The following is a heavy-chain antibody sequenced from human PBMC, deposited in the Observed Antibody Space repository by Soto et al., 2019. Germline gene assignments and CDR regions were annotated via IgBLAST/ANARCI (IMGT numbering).Heavy chain of an antibody. Sequence: ASVEVYCKAPRDTFTSYYINWVRQAHGQGLEWMGVINPHGGSTAYAQKFKGRVTLTRDTSASTVYMEVSSLTSEDTAMYYCARSSGGNFGIIIEGTNWFAPWGQGTLVTVSS. D-gene: IGHD1-26*01. V-gene: IGHV1-46*01. CDR1: RDTFTSYY. CDR2: INPHGGST. J-gene: IGHJ5*02. CDR3: ARSSGGNFGIIIEGTNWFAP.